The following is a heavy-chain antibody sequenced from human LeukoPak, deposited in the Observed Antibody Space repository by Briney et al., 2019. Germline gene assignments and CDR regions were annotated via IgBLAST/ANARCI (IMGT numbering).Heavy chain of an antibody. CDR1: GFTFSSYA. D-gene: IGHD3-22*01. Sequence: GGSLRLSCAASGFTFSSYAMSWVRQAPGKGLEWVSAISGSGGSTYYADSVKGRFTISRDNSKNTLYLQMNSLRAEDTAVYYCANHYYDSSGYSIYAFDIWAKGQWSPSLQ. J-gene: IGHJ3*02. CDR3: ANHYYDSSGYSIYAFDI. CDR2: ISGSGGST. V-gene: IGHV3-23*01.